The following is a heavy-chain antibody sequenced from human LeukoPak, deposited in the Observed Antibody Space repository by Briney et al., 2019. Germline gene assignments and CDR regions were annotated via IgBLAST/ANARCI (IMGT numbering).Heavy chain of an antibody. CDR1: RFTFSSYA. CDR2: ISGSGGST. J-gene: IGHJ4*02. V-gene: IGHV3-23*01. D-gene: IGHD3-10*01. Sequence: GGSLRLSCAASRFTFSSYAMSWVRQAPGEGLEWVSTISGSGGSTYYADSVKGRFTISRDNSKDTLYLQMNSLRAEDTAVYYCHKYDSAGTDYWGQGTLVIVSS. CDR3: HKYDSAGTDY.